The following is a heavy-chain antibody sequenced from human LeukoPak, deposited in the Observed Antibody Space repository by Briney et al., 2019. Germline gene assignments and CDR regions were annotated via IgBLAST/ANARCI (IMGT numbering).Heavy chain of an antibody. Sequence: GGSLRLSCAASGFTFTSYAMSWVRQAPGKGLEWVSAICCSGGSTYYADSVKGRFTIFRDNSKHTLYLQTNSLRAEHTAVYYCAKPRPSYSSSWYDHWGQGTLVTVSS. J-gene: IGHJ5*02. CDR3: AKPRPSYSSSWYDH. V-gene: IGHV3-23*01. CDR2: ICCSGGST. CDR1: GFTFTSYA. D-gene: IGHD6-13*01.